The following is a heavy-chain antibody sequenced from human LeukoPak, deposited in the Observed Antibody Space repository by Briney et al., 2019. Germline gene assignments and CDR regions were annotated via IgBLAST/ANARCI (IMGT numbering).Heavy chain of an antibody. CDR1: GGSFSGYY. V-gene: IGHV4-34*01. CDR2: INHSGST. CDR3: ASSLGIVGY. Sequence: PSETLSLTCAVYGGSFSGYYWSWIRQPPGKGLEWIGEINHSGSTNYNPSLRSRVTISVDTSKNQFSLKLSSVTAADTAVYYCASSLGIVGYWGQGTLVTVSS. J-gene: IGHJ4*02. D-gene: IGHD2-21*01.